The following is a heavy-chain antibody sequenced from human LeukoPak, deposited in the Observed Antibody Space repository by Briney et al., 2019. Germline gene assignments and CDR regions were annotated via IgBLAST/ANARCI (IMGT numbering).Heavy chain of an antibody. CDR1: GGSISNYY. CDR2: VYTSGSA. J-gene: IGHJ4*02. D-gene: IGHD6-13*01. V-gene: IGHV4-4*07. Sequence: SETLSLTCTVSGGSISNYYWSWIRQPAGKGLEWIGRVYTSGSADYNPSLKSRVTMSIDMSKNQFSLKLNSVTAADTAVYYCARDQVPRASGTGDYFDYWGQGTLATVSS. CDR3: ARDQVPRASGTGDYFDY.